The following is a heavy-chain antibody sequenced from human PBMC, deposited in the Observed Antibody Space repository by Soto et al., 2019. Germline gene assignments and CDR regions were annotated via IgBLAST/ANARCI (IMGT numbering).Heavy chain of an antibody. CDR3: ASGFRSAASSWLYYYYYYGMDV. J-gene: IGHJ6*02. V-gene: IGHV1-8*01. D-gene: IGHD6-13*01. CDR2: MNPNSGNT. Sequence: ASVKVSCKASVYTFTSYDINWVRQATGQRLEWIGWMNPNSGNTGYAQKYQGRVTMTRNTSISTAYMELSSLRSEDTAVYYCASGFRSAASSWLYYYYYYGMDVWGQGTTVTVSS. CDR1: VYTFTSYD.